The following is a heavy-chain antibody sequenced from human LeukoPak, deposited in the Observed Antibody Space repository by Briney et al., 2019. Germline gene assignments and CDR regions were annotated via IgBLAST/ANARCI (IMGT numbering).Heavy chain of an antibody. D-gene: IGHD3-3*01. V-gene: IGHV4-59*01. CDR2: IYYRGST. CDR3: ARTYYDFWSGHRYYFDY. Sequence: SETLSLTCTVSGGSISSYYWSWIRQPPGKGLEWIGYIYYRGSTNYNPSLKSRVTISVDTSKNQFSLKLSSVTAADTAVYYCARTYYDFWSGHRYYFDYWGQGTLVTVSS. CDR1: GGSISSYY. J-gene: IGHJ4*02.